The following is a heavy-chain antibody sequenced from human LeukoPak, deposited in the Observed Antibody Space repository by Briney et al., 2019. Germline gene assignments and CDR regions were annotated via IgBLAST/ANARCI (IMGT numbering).Heavy chain of an antibody. V-gene: IGHV4-34*01. J-gene: IGHJ6*02. CDR1: GGSFSGYY. Sequence: PSETLSLTCAVYGGSFSGYYWSWIRQPPGKGLEWIGEINHSGSTNYNPSLKSRVTISVDTSKNQFSLKLSSVTAADTAVYYCALLRVGVVVPAAIPHLPPPRHPTHMDVWGQGTTVTVSS. CDR2: INHSGST. D-gene: IGHD2-2*01. CDR3: ALLRVGVVVPAAIPHLPPPRHPTHMDV.